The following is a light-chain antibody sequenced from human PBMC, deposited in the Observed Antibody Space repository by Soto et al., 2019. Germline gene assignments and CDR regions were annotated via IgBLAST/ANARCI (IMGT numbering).Light chain of an antibody. Sequence: QSVLTQPHSASGTPGQRVTISCSGSSSNIGTSSVHWFQQLPGTAPKLLISTTNQRPSGVPELFSGSKSGTSASLAISGLQSEDEADYYFAAWYDSLNGHVFGTGTKLTVL. CDR2: TTN. CDR1: SSNIGTSS. CDR3: AAWYDSLNGHV. V-gene: IGLV1-44*01. J-gene: IGLJ1*01.